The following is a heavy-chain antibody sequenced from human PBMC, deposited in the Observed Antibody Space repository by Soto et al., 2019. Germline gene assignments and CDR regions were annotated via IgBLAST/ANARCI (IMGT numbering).Heavy chain of an antibody. CDR3: ARVVHFDGHDAFDI. CDR2: IYSGGST. CDR1: GFTVSSNY. V-gene: IGHV3-66*01. J-gene: IGHJ3*02. D-gene: IGHD3-9*01. Sequence: SLRLSCAASGFTVSSNYMSWVRQAPGKGLEWVSVIYSGGSTYYADSVKGRFTISRDNSKNTLYLQMNSLRAEDTAVYYCARVVHFDGHDAFDIWGQGTMVTVSS.